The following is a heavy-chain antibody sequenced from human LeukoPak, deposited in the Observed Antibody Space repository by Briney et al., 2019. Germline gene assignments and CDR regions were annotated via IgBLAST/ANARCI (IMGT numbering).Heavy chain of an antibody. CDR1: GGSISSYY. CDR3: ARQGGIAVAPYYFDY. CDR2: IYYSGST. Sequence: SETLSLTCTVSGGSISSYYWSWIRQPPGKGLEWIGYIYYSGSTNYNPSLKSRVTISVDTSKNQFSLKLSSVTAADTAVYYCARQGGIAVAPYYFDYWGQGNLVTVSS. V-gene: IGHV4-59*08. D-gene: IGHD6-19*01. J-gene: IGHJ4*02.